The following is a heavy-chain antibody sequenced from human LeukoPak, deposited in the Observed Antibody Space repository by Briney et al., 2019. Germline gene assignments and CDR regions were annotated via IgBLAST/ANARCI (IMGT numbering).Heavy chain of an antibody. CDR2: IYSGGST. CDR1: GFTVSSNY. V-gene: IGHV3-53*01. J-gene: IGHJ4*02. Sequence: PGGSLRLSCAASGFTVSSNYMSWVRQAPGKGREWVSVIYSGGSTYYADSVKGRFTISRDNSKNTLYLQMSSLRAEDTAVYYCASPGLTPYFDYWGQGTLVTVSS. CDR3: ASPGLTPYFDY. D-gene: IGHD1-14*01.